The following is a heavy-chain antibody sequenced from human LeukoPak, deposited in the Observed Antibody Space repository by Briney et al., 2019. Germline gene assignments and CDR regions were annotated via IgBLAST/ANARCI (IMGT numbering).Heavy chain of an antibody. CDR1: GFTFSSYA. CDR2: ISYDGSNK. J-gene: IGHJ4*02. CDR3: ATLALIVGATNFDY. Sequence: GRSLRLSCAASGFTFSSYAMHWVRQAPGKGLEWVAVISYDGSNKYYADSVKGRFTISRDNSENTLYLQMNSLRAEDTAVYYCATLALIVGATNFDYWGQGTLVTVSS. V-gene: IGHV3-30-3*01. D-gene: IGHD1-26*01.